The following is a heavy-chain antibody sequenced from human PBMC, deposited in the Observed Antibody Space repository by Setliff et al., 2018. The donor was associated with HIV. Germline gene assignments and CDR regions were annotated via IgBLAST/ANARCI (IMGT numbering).Heavy chain of an antibody. CDR1: GYTFTGYY. V-gene: IGHV1-2*06. Sequence: ASVKVSCKASGYTFTGYYMHWVRQAPGQGLEWMGRINPNSGGTNYAQRFQGRVTMTRDTSISTAYMELSRLRSDDTAVYYCARGMSTTTSTTIYNYGMDVWGLGTTVTVSS. CDR3: ARGMSTTTSTTIYNYGMDV. CDR2: INPNSGGT. D-gene: IGHD1-26*01. J-gene: IGHJ6*02.